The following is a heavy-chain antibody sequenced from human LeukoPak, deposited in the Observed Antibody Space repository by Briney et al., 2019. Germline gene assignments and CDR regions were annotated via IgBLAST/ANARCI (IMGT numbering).Heavy chain of an antibody. Sequence: SETLSLTCTVSGGSISSSSYYWGWIRQPPGKGLEWIGSIYYSGSTYYNPSLKSRVTISVDTSKNQFPLKLSSVTAADTAVYYCARDAPYYDFWSGYYLNWFNPWGQGTLVTVSS. V-gene: IGHV4-39*06. CDR1: GGSISSSSYY. J-gene: IGHJ5*02. CDR2: IYYSGST. CDR3: ARDAPYYDFWSGYYLNWFNP. D-gene: IGHD3-3*01.